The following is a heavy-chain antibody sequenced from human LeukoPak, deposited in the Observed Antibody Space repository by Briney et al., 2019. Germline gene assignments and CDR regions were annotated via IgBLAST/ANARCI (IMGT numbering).Heavy chain of an antibody. CDR3: ATRNCSGGSCLPEFYYYYLDI. V-gene: IGHV1-24*01. D-gene: IGHD2-15*01. Sequence: ASVKVSCKISGSTLTESSIHWVRQPPGKGLEWMGGFDPEDVETIYSQKFRGRVTLTDDTSTDTAYMELSSLRFEDTAVYYCATRNCSGGSCLPEFYYYYLDIWGTGTTVTVSS. CDR1: GSTLTESS. CDR2: FDPEDVET. J-gene: IGHJ6*03.